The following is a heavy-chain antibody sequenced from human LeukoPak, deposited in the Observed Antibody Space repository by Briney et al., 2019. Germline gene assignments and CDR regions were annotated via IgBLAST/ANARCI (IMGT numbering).Heavy chain of an antibody. D-gene: IGHD6-13*01. J-gene: IGHJ4*02. Sequence: PGGSLRLSCAASGFTFSSYAMSWVRQAPGRGLEWVSAISGSGGSTYYADSVKGRFTISRDNSKNTLYLQMNSLRAEDTAVYYCAKVVPWSSSWYGFDYWGQGTLVTVSS. CDR3: AKVVPWSSSWYGFDY. CDR2: ISGSGGST. V-gene: IGHV3-23*01. CDR1: GFTFSSYA.